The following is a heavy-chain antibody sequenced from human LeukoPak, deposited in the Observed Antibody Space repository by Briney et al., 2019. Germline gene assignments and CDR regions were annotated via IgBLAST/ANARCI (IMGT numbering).Heavy chain of an antibody. CDR2: FYTSESS. Sequence: SGTLSLTCTVSGGSISSYYWSWIRQPAGKGLEWIGRFYTSESSNYNPSLKSRVTMSVDTSKNQFSLKLSSVTAADTAVYYCARDPIVGATGYFDYWGQGTLVTVSS. CDR3: ARDPIVGATGYFDY. J-gene: IGHJ4*02. CDR1: GGSISSYY. V-gene: IGHV4-4*07. D-gene: IGHD1-26*01.